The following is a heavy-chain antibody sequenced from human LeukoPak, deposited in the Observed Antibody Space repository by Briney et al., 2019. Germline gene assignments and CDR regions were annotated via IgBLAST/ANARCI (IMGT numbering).Heavy chain of an antibody. V-gene: IGHV3-15*01. J-gene: IGHJ4*02. CDR3: STAFTATGAAGYFDY. CDR1: GFTFGDAW. CDR2: IQRKVDGGPT. D-gene: IGHD6-25*01. Sequence: GSLRLSCAASGFTFGDAWMTWVRQAPGRGLEWVGRIQRKVDGGPTYFAAPVKGRFTISRDDSKNTLYLQMNSLKTEDTAVYYCSTAFTATGAAGYFDYWGQGALVSVSS.